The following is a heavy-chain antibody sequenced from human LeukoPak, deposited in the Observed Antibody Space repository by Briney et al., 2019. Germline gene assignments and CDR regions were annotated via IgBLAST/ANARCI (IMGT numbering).Heavy chain of an antibody. Sequence: SETLSLTCTVSGGSISNTYWTWLRQPPGKELKWLGYVFYRGSTNYNPSLRSRVTMSLDTSKHQFSLEVRSVTDADTAVYYCARGNYYASGRLDTWGPGIRVTVSS. V-gene: IGHV4-59*01. D-gene: IGHD3-10*01. J-gene: IGHJ5*02. CDR1: GGSISNTY. CDR3: ARGNYYASGRLDT. CDR2: VFYRGST.